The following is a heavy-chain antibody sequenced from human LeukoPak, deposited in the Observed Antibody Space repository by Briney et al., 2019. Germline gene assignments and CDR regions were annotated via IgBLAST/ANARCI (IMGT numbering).Heavy chain of an antibody. J-gene: IGHJ6*03. CDR2: IYYSRST. V-gene: IGHV4-59*01. CDR1: GGSISSYY. Sequence: SETLSLTCTVSGGSISSYYWSWIRQPPGKGLVWIGYIYYSRSTNYNPSLKSRATISVDTSKNQFSLKLSSVTAADTAVYYCARWSSFYYYYMDVWGKGTAVTVSS. CDR3: ARWSSFYYYYMDV. D-gene: IGHD6-13*01.